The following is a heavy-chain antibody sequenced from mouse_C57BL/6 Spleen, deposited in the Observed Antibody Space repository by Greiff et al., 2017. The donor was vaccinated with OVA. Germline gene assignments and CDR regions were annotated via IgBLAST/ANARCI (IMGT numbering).Heavy chain of an antibody. CDR3: AREGSYDGGADY. CDR1: GYTFTSYW. J-gene: IGHJ2*01. CDR2: INPSNGGT. V-gene: IGHV1-53*01. D-gene: IGHD2-12*01. Sequence: QVQLQQPGTELVKPGASVKLSCKASGYTFTSYWMHWVKQRPGQGLEWIGNINPSNGGTNYNEKFKSKATLTVDKSSSTAYMQLSSLTSEDAAIYLCAREGSYDGGADYWGQGTTLTVSS.